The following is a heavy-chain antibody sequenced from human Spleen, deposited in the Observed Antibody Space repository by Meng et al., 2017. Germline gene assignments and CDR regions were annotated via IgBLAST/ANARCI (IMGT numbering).Heavy chain of an antibody. CDR1: GDSISSGSYY. D-gene: IGHD3-22*01. V-gene: IGHV4-61*02. Sequence: SETLSLTCTVSGDSISSGSYYWSWIRQPAGKGLEWIGRIYTSGSTNYNPSLKSRVSISVDTSKDQFSLNLSSVTAADTAVYYCARGGSEYDNSGIFHIWGQGTMVTVSS. CDR3: ARGGSEYDNSGIFHI. J-gene: IGHJ3*02. CDR2: IYTSGST.